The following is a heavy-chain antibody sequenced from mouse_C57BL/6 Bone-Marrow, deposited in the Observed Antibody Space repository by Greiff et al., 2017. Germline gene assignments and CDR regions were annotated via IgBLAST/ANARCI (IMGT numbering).Heavy chain of an antibody. CDR3: AREWLLWYFDV. CDR1: GYSITSGYY. D-gene: IGHD2-3*01. J-gene: IGHJ1*03. CDR2: ISYDGSN. V-gene: IGHV3-6*01. Sequence: ESGPGLVKPSQSLSLTCSVTGYSITSGYYWNWIRQFPGNKLEWMGYISYDGSNNYNPSLKNRISITRYTSKNQFFLKLNSVTTEDTATYYCAREWLLWYFDVWGTGTTVTVSS.